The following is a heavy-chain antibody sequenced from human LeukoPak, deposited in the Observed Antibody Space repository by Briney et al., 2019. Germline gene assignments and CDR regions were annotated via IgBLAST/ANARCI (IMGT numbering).Heavy chain of an antibody. V-gene: IGHV3-30-3*01. CDR3: ARGGYGGKPTYFQH. D-gene: IGHD4-23*01. Sequence: SCKASGGTFSSYAMHWVRQAPGKGLEWVAVISYDGSNKYYADSVKGRFTISRDNSKNTLYLQMNSLRAEDTAVYYCARGGYGGKPTYFQHWGQGTLVTVSS. CDR2: ISYDGSNK. J-gene: IGHJ1*01. CDR1: GGTFSSYA.